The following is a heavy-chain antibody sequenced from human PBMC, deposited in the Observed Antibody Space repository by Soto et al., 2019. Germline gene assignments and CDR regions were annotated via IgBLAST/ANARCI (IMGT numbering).Heavy chain of an antibody. Sequence: QVQLVQSGAEVKQPGSSVKVSCRPSGGSFTMYGISWVRQAPGQGLEWMGGIIPRFGSPNYAQNFQGRVTITADESSSTVYMELSSLRSEDTAVYYCARDRRAAALVNYYVIDVWGQGTTGAVAS. CDR2: IIPRFGSP. CDR1: GGSFTMYG. CDR3: ARDRRAAALVNYYVIDV. D-gene: IGHD6-13*01. J-gene: IGHJ6*01. V-gene: IGHV1-69*01.